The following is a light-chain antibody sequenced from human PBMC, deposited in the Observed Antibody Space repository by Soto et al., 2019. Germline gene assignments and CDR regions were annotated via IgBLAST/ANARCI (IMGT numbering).Light chain of an antibody. V-gene: IGKV1-5*01. CDR3: QQSYSTPGT. J-gene: IGKJ1*01. CDR2: DAS. CDR1: QPISTW. Sequence: DIQVTQSPSTLSASVGDRVTITCRASQPISTWLAWYQEKPGKAPKLLIYDASSLEGGVPSRFSGSGSGTEFTLTISSLQPDDFATYYCQQSYSTPGTFGQGTKVDIK.